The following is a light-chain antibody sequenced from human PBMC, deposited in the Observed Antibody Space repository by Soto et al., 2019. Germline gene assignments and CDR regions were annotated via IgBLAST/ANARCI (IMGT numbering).Light chain of an antibody. V-gene: IGLV2-8*01. Sequence: SGLTQPPSASGSPGQSVSISCTGTSSDVGGYNYVSWYQQHPGKAPKLMIYEVNKRPSGVPDRFSGSKSGNTASLAVSGLQAEDEADYYCSSYAGSSNVFGTGTKVTV. CDR2: EVN. J-gene: IGLJ1*01. CDR1: SSDVGGYNY. CDR3: SSYAGSSNV.